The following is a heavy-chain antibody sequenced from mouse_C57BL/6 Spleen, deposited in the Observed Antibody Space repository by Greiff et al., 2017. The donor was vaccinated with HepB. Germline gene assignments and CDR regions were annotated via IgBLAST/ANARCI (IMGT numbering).Heavy chain of an antibody. V-gene: IGHV1-53*01. CDR1: GYTFTSYW. D-gene: IGHD2-4*01. CDR3: ASEGGDYDRAWFAY. Sequence: QVQLQQPGTELVKPGASVKLSCKASGYTFTSYWMHWVKQRPGQGLEWIGNINPSNGGTNYNEKFKSKATLTVDKSSSTAYMQLSSLTSEDSAVYYFASEGGDYDRAWFAYWGQGTLVTVSA. J-gene: IGHJ3*01. CDR2: INPSNGGT.